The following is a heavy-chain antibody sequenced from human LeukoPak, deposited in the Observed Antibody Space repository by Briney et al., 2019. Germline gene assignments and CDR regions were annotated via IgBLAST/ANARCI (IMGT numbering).Heavy chain of an antibody. Sequence: ASVKVSCKASGYTFTSYGISWVRQAPGQGLEWMGWISAYNGNTNCAQKLQGRVTMTTDTSTSTAYMELRSLRSDDTAVYYCARDPEYCSSTSCRRFDYWGQGTLVTVSS. D-gene: IGHD2-2*01. J-gene: IGHJ4*02. CDR2: ISAYNGNT. CDR1: GYTFTSYG. V-gene: IGHV1-18*01. CDR3: ARDPEYCSSTSCRRFDY.